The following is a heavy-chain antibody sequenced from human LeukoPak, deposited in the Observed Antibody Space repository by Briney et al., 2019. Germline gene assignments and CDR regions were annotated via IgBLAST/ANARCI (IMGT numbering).Heavy chain of an antibody. CDR3: AKGFCTSTSCPLGY. J-gene: IGHJ4*02. CDR2: IGSSGGST. Sequence: PGGSLRLSGAASGFTFSTYAMSWLRQAPGKGLEWVSTIGSSGGSTYYADSVKGRFTVSRANSKNTLYLQMNTLRAEDTAVYYCAKGFCTSTSCPLGYWGQGTLVTVSS. V-gene: IGHV3-23*01. D-gene: IGHD2-2*01. CDR1: GFTFSTYA.